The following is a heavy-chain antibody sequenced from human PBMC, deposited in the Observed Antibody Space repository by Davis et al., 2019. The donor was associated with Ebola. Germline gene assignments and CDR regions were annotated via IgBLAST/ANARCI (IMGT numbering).Heavy chain of an antibody. D-gene: IGHD1-26*01. CDR3: ARHPGELLFHFDY. J-gene: IGHJ4*02. Sequence: GGSLRLSCAAPGFTFSSYSMNWVRQAPGKGLEWVSSISSSSSYIYYADSVKGRFTISRDNAKNSLYLQMNSLRAEDTAVYYCARHPGELLFHFDYWGQGTLVTVSS. CDR2: ISSSSSYI. V-gene: IGHV3-21*01. CDR1: GFTFSSYS.